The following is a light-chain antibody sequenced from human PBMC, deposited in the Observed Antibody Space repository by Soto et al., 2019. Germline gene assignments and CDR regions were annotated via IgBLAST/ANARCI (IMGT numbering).Light chain of an antibody. J-gene: IGKJ2*01. CDR1: QTIGTS. CDR3: QQSYNAPYT. Sequence: DIPMTQSPSSLSMSVGDRVTITCRASQTIGTSLNWYQMKLGRAPKLLIYSASTLQSGAPSRFSGGGSGTDFTLTINSLQPEDFATYSCQQSYNAPYTFGQGTMLEIK. V-gene: IGKV1-39*01. CDR2: SAS.